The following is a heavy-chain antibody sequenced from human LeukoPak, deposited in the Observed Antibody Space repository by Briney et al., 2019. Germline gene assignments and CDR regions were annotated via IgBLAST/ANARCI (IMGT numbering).Heavy chain of an antibody. D-gene: IGHD1-26*01. J-gene: IGHJ5*02. CDR2: IYPGDSDT. CDR1: GYSFTSYW. Sequence: GESLKISCQGSGYSFTSYWIGWVRQMPGKGLEWMGIIYPGDSDTRYSPSFQGQVTISADKSISTAYLQWSSLKASDTAMYYCARHTYSGSYYRWFDPWGQGTLVTVSS. V-gene: IGHV5-51*01. CDR3: ARHTYSGSYYRWFDP.